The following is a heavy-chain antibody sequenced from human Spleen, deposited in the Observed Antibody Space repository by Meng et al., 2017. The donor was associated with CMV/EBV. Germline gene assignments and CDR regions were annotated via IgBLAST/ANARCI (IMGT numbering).Heavy chain of an antibody. J-gene: IGHJ6*02. V-gene: IGHV3-23*01. CDR3: ATSRDIVVVPAHYYYYGMDV. CDR2: VSGSGGST. CDR1: GFTFSDYY. Sequence: GESLKISCAASGFTFSDYYMSWIRQAPGKGLEWVSAVSGSGGSTYYADSVKGRFTITRDNSKNTLYLQMNSLRAEDTAVYYCATSRDIVVVPAHYYYYGMDVWGQGTTVTVSS. D-gene: IGHD2-2*01.